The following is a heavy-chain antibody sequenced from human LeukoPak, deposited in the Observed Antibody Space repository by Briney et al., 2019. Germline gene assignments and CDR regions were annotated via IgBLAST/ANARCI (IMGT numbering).Heavy chain of an antibody. CDR1: GFTFSSYA. J-gene: IGHJ4*02. D-gene: IGHD6-19*01. CDR3: ARVGPAVAHL. CDR2: ISGSNTYI. V-gene: IGHV3-21*01. Sequence: GGSLRLSCAASGFTFSSYAMNWVRQAPGKGLEWVSSISGSNTYIYYADSVKGRFTISRDNAKNSLYLQMNSLRAEDTAVYYCARVGPAVAHLWGQGTLVTVSS.